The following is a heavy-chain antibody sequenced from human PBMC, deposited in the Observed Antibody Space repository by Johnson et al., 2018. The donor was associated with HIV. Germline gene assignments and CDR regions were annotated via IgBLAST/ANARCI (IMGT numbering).Heavy chain of an antibody. CDR2: INQDGSEQ. D-gene: IGHD1-26*01. J-gene: IGHJ3*02. Sequence: VQLVESGGGVVRPGGSLRLSCAVSGFMVADYGMSWVRQVPGKGLEWVANINQDGSEQYYEDSVKGRFTISRDNAENSRYLQMNSLRVEDTALYYCARYSGSYLPDAFDIWGQGTMVTVSS. V-gene: IGHV3-7*03. CDR1: GFMVADYG. CDR3: ARYSGSYLPDAFDI.